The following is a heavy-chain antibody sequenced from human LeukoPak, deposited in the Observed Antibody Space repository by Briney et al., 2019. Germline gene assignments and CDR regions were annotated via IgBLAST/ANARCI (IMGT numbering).Heavy chain of an antibody. J-gene: IGHJ4*02. CDR2: IYYSGST. Sequence: PSETLSLTCTVSGGPMSNYFWSWIRQPPGKGLEWIGYIYYSGSTYYNPSLKSRVTISVDTSKNQFSLKLGSVTAADTAVYYCARDIGSSWYVYFDYWGQGTLVTVSS. D-gene: IGHD6-13*01. CDR1: GGPMSNYF. V-gene: IGHV4-59*12. CDR3: ARDIGSSWYVYFDY.